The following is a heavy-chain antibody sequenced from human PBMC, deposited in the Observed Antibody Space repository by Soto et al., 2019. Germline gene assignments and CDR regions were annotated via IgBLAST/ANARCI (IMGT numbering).Heavy chain of an antibody. CDR2: IYYSGST. CDR3: ARYGSGSSVWFDP. J-gene: IGHJ5*02. CDR1: GGSMSSYY. V-gene: IGHV4-59*01. Sequence: QVQLQESGPGLVKPSETLSLTCTVSGGSMSSYYWSWIRQPPGKGLEWIGYIYYSGSTIYNPSLKSRVTISVDASKNQSSLKLRSVTAADTAVYYCARYGSGSSVWFDPWGQGTLVTVSS. D-gene: IGHD3-10*01.